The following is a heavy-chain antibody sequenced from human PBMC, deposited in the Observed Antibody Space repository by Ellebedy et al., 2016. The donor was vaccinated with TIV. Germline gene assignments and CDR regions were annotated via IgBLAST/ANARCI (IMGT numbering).Heavy chain of an antibody. Sequence: MPPETLSLTCTVSGVSIGSYYWTWIRQPPGKGLEWIGYIYYSESTDYKPSLKSRVTISLDTSTNQLSLELRSVTAADTAVYYCARLLRGTYYGGFDYWGQGTPVTVSS. CDR2: IYYSEST. J-gene: IGHJ4*02. D-gene: IGHD1-26*01. V-gene: IGHV4-59*01. CDR1: GVSIGSYY. CDR3: ARLLRGTYYGGFDY.